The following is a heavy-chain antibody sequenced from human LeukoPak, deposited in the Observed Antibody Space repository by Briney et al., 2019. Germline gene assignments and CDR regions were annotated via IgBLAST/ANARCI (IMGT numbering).Heavy chain of an antibody. CDR1: GGSISSSSYY. V-gene: IGHV4-39*01. Sequence: KSSETLSLTCTVSGGSISSSSYYWGWIRQPPGKGLEWIGSIYYSGSTYYNPSLNSRVTISVDTSKNQFSLKLSSVTAADTAVYYCTIWSGPHGDYWGQGTLVTVSS. CDR2: IYYSGST. J-gene: IGHJ4*02. D-gene: IGHD3-3*01. CDR3: TIWSGPHGDY.